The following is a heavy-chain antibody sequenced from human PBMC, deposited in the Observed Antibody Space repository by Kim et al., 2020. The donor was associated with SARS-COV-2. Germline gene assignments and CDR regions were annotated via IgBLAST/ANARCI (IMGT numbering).Heavy chain of an antibody. CDR3: VREYEPIAAAGRSYYGMDV. D-gene: IGHD6-13*01. CDR2: IWYDGSNK. CDR1: GFTFSSYG. V-gene: IGHV3-33*01. Sequence: GGSLRLSCAASGFTFSSYGMHWVRQAPGKGLEWVAVIWYDGSNKYYADSVKGRFTISRDNSKNTLYLQMNSLRAEDTAVYYCVREYEPIAAAGRSYYGMDVWGQGTTVTVSS. J-gene: IGHJ6*02.